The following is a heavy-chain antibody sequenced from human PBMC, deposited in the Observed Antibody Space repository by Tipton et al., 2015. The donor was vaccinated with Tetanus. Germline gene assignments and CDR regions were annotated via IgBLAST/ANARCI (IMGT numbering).Heavy chain of an antibody. V-gene: IGHV4-59*11. CDR2: LYDNGRT. Sequence: GLVKPSETLSLTCTVSGGSISNHYWSWIRQPPGKGLEWIGYLYDNGRTKYNPSLNSRVTISVDTPKKQLSLKLTSVTAADTAVYFCARDRRDFAYDSRGFYSPLYYFDNWGQGVRVTVSS. CDR1: GGSISNHY. D-gene: IGHD3-22*01. CDR3: ARDRRDFAYDSRGFYSPLYYFDN. J-gene: IGHJ4*02.